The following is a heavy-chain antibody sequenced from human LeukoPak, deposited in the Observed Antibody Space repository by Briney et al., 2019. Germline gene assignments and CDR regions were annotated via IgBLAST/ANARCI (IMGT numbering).Heavy chain of an antibody. D-gene: IGHD6-13*01. J-gene: IGHJ6*03. CDR3: ARVSVAAAVQAGHQYYYTDV. CDR2: IYISGRT. Sequence: SETLSLTSIVSGGSISSYYRSWLRQPPGKGLEWIGYIYISGRTNYTPAHKSRVTISADTPKNQFSLKLSSVTAADTAVYYCARVSVAAAVQAGHQYYYTDVWGKGATVTVSS. V-gene: IGHV4-4*09. CDR1: GGSISSYY.